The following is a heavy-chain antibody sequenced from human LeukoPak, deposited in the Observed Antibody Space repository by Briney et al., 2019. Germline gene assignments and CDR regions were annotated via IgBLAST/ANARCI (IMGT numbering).Heavy chain of an antibody. CDR1: GFTVSSNY. V-gene: IGHV3-53*01. D-gene: IGHD3-10*01. Sequence: GGSLRLSCAASGFTVSSNYMSWVRQAQGKGLEWVSVIYSGGSKYYADSVKGRFTISRDNSKNTLYLQMNSLRAEDTAVYYCARTSGSRALYYYGMDVWGQGTTVTVSS. CDR2: IYSGGSK. J-gene: IGHJ6*02. CDR3: ARTSGSRALYYYGMDV.